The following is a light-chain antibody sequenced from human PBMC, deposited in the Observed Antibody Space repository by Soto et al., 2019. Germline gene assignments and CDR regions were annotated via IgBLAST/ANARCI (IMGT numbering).Light chain of an antibody. V-gene: IGKV1-12*01. CDR2: AAS. CDR1: QGISSW. CDR3: HPANSFPLT. Sequence: DIQMTQSPSSVSASVGDRVTITCRTSQGISSWLAWYQQKPGKAPRLLIYAASSLQGGGPSRFSGRGSWTDFTLTISSLQPEDCSTYYCHPANSFPLTCGEGTKVDIK. J-gene: IGKJ4*01.